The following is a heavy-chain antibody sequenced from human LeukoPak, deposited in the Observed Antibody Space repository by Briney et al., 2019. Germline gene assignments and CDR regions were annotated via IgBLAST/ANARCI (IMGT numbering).Heavy chain of an antibody. CDR3: ARQQLDRGYWFDP. J-gene: IGHJ5*02. CDR2: IYYSGST. Sequence: PSETLSLTCTVSGGSISSYYWSWIRQPPGKGLEWIGYIYYSGSTNYNPSLKSRVTISVDTSKNQFSLKLSSVTAADTAVYYCARQQLDRGYWFDPWGQGTPVTVSS. D-gene: IGHD6-13*01. V-gene: IGHV4-59*01. CDR1: GGSISSYY.